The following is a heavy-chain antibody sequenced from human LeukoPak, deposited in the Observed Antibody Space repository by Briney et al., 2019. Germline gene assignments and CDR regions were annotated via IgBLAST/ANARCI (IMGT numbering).Heavy chain of an antibody. D-gene: IGHD5-18*01. CDR2: MSYSGTT. Sequence: SETLSLTCTVSGGSISSSGYYWGWIRQSPGKGLEWIASMSYSGTTYYNPSLKSRVTISVDTSKNGFSLKLSSVTAADTAVYYCAKSGYSFLVDYWGQGTLVTVSS. CDR1: GGSISSSGYY. V-gene: IGHV4-39*01. J-gene: IGHJ4*02. CDR3: AKSGYSFLVDY.